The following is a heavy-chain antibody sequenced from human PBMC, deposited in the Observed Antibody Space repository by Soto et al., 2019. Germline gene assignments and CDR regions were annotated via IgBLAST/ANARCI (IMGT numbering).Heavy chain of an antibody. CDR3: ARVVAAAGYYYYYMDV. J-gene: IGHJ6*03. V-gene: IGHV5-51*01. Sequence: GEALKISCKGSGDSFISYWIGWVRQMPGKGLEWMGIIYPGDSDTRYSPSFQGQVIISVDKSISTAYLQWSSLKASDTAMYYCARVVAAAGYYYYYMDVWGKGTTVTVSS. CDR2: IYPGDSDT. CDR1: GDSFISYW. D-gene: IGHD6-13*01.